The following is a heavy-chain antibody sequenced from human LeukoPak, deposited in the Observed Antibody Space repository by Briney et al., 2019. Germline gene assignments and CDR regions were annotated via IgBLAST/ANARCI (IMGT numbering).Heavy chain of an antibody. CDR1: GYTFTGYY. CDR3: ARDHSVLLWFGELLEEFDP. V-gene: IGHV1-2*02. CDR2: INPNSGGT. J-gene: IGHJ5*02. Sequence: GASVKVSCKASGYTFTGYYMHWVRQAPGQGLEWMGWINPNSGGTNYAQKFQGRVTMTRDTSISTAYMELSRLRSDDTAVYYCARDHSVLLWFGELLEEFDPWGQGTLVTVSS. D-gene: IGHD3-10*01.